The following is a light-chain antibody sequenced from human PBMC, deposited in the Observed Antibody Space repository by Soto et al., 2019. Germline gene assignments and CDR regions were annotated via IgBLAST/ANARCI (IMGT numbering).Light chain of an antibody. Sequence: DIQMTQSPSSVSASAGDRVTITCRASQSISSWLAWYQQKPGKAPKLLIYDASSLESGVPSRFSGSGSGTEFTLTISSLQPDDFATYYCQQYNSYRTFGQGTKVDIK. CDR2: DAS. J-gene: IGKJ1*01. CDR3: QQYNSYRT. CDR1: QSISSW. V-gene: IGKV1-5*01.